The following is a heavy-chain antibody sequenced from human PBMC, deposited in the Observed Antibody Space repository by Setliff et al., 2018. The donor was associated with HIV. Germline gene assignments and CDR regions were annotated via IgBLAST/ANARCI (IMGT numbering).Heavy chain of an antibody. Sequence: SETLSLTCTVSGGSISSSTYYWSWIRQPPGKGLEWIGYIYTSGSVNYNPSLNSRVTISVDTSKNQFSLKLRSVTAADTAVYYCARETYYYDNPQYYYYYMDVWGKGTTVTVS. D-gene: IGHD3-22*01. J-gene: IGHJ6*03. CDR3: ARETYYYDNPQYYYYYMDV. CDR1: GGSISSSTYY. CDR2: IYTSGSV. V-gene: IGHV4-61*01.